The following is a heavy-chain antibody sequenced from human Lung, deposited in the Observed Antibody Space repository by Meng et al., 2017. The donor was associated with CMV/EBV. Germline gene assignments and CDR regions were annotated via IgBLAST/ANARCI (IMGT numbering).Heavy chain of an antibody. J-gene: IGHJ4*02. CDR1: DGFTTSDDYY. V-gene: IGHV4-30-4*01. D-gene: IGHD5-12*01. CDR2: IHYSGTT. CDR3: ARDSPGGYGYFDS. Sequence: QGQLQESGPGLVKPSKTRSLTCTVSDGFTTSDDYYWSWIRQPPGKGLEWIGYIHYSGTTYYNPSLKSRIAISIDTSKNQFSLNLNSVTAADAAVYYCARDSPGGYGYFDSWGQGTLVTVSS.